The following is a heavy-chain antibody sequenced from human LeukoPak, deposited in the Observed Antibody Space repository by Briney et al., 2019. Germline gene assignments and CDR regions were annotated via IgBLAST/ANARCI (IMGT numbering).Heavy chain of an antibody. V-gene: IGHV1-69*13. Sequence: SVKVSCKASGDTLSTSGITWVRQAPGQGLEWLGLIIPFFITTIKAEKFRDRVAITADESTGTAYMELRSLRFEDTADYFCSRLVISPPDENALDVWGQGTTVTVSS. D-gene: IGHD1-1*01. CDR2: IIPFFITT. CDR3: SRLVISPPDENALDV. J-gene: IGHJ6*02. CDR1: GDTLSTSG.